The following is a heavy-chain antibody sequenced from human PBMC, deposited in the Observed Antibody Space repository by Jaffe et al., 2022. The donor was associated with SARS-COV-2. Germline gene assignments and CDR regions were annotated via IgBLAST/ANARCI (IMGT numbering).Heavy chain of an antibody. CDR3: ASGARLMVYAYRRSAFDI. D-gene: IGHD2-8*01. CDR1: GGSFSGYY. V-gene: IGHV4-34*01. J-gene: IGHJ3*02. CDR2: INHSGST. Sequence: QVQLQQWGAGLLKPSETLSLTCAVYGGSFSGYYWSWIRQPPGKGLEWIGEINHSGSTNYNPSLKSRVTISVDTSKNQFSLKLSSVTAADTAVYYCASGARLMVYAYRRSAFDIWGQGTMVTVSS.